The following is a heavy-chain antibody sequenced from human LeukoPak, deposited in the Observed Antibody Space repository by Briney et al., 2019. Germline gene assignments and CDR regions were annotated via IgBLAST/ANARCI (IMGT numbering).Heavy chain of an antibody. CDR2: INPNSGGT. J-gene: IGHJ5*02. Sequence: ASVKLSCKASGYTFTGYYMHWVRQAPGQGLEWMGWINPNSGGTNYAQKFQGRVTMTRDTSISTAYMELSRLRSDDTAVYYCARERYYDSSGYLNWFDPWGQGTLVTVSS. V-gene: IGHV1-2*02. CDR1: GYTFTGYY. CDR3: ARERYYDSSGYLNWFDP. D-gene: IGHD3-22*01.